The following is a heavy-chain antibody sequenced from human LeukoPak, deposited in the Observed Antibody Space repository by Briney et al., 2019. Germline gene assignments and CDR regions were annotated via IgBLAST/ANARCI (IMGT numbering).Heavy chain of an antibody. V-gene: IGHV4-34*01. D-gene: IGHD4-17*01. CDR2: INHSGST. CDR3: ARGTRRMTTVSSRRTPLDY. CDR1: GGSFSNYY. J-gene: IGHJ4*02. Sequence: SETLSLTCAVYGGSFSNYYWSWIRQPPGKGLEWIGEINHSGSTNCNPSLKSRVTISVDTSKNQFSLKLSSVTAADTAVYYCARGTRRMTTVSSRRTPLDYWGQGTLVTVSS.